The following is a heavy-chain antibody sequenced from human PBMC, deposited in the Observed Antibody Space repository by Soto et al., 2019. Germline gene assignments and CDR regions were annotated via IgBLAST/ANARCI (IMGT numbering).Heavy chain of an antibody. CDR1: GGSISGYY. CDR3: ARATTLFGVALSD. J-gene: IGHJ4*02. D-gene: IGHD3-3*01. V-gene: IGHV4-59*08. Sequence: QVQLQESGPGLVKPSETLSLTCTVSGGSISGYYWSWIRQPPGKGLEWIGYIFYSGSIKYNPSLKSRVTMSVDTSKSQLSLRLTSVTGADTAVYFCARATTLFGVALSDWGQGSLVTVSS. CDR2: IFYSGSI.